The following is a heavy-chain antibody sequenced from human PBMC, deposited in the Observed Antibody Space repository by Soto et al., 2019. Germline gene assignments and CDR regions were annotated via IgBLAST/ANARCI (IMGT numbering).Heavy chain of an antibody. CDR3: ATRPLYGGNGGMDV. J-gene: IGHJ6*02. Sequence: QVQLVQSGAEVKKPGSSVKVSCKASGGTFSSYAISWVRQAPGQGLEWMGGIIPIFGTANYAQKFQGRVTITADKSTSTAYMELSSLRAEDTAVYYCATRPLYGGNGGMDVWGQGTTVTVSS. V-gene: IGHV1-69*06. CDR2: IIPIFGTA. CDR1: GGTFSSYA. D-gene: IGHD4-17*01.